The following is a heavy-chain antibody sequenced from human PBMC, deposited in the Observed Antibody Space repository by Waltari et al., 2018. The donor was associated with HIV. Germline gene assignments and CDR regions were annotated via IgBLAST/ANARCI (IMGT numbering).Heavy chain of an antibody. CDR1: GFTFSAYA. CDR2: IGRSGATT. J-gene: IGHJ5*02. V-gene: IGHV3-23*01. CDR3: ARGHRETVTTLRFDP. D-gene: IGHD4-17*01. Sequence: EVQVLESGGGLVQPGGSLRLSCAASGFTFSAYAMGWVRQAPGKGLVWGAAIGRSGATTFYADSVKGRFTISRDNSKNTLYLQMNSLRAEDTAVYYCARGHRETVTTLRFDPWGQGTLVTVSS.